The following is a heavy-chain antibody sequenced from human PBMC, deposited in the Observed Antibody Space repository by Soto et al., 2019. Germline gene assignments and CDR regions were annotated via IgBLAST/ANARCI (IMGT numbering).Heavy chain of an antibody. CDR2: IYTSGST. D-gene: IGHD3-3*01. CDR1: GGSISSYF. V-gene: IGHV4-4*07. Sequence: SETLSLTCTVSGGSISSYFWSWIRQPAGKGLEWIGRIYTSGSTNYNPSLKSRVTMSVDTSKNQFSLRLSSVTAADTAVYYCARDGDFWSGSYAFDIWGQGAMVTVSS. CDR3: ARDGDFWSGSYAFDI. J-gene: IGHJ3*02.